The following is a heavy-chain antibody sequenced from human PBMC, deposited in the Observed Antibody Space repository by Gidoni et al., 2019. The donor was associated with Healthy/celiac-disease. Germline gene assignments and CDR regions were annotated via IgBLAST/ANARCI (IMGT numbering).Heavy chain of an antibody. CDR1: GFTFSSYW. V-gene: IGHV3-7*01. D-gene: IGHD2-2*01. Sequence: EVQLVESGGGLVQPGGSLRLSCAASGFTFSSYWMSWVRQAPGKGLEWVANIKQDGSEKYYVDSLKGRFTISRDNAKNSLYLQMNSLRAEDTAVYYCARGIEYQLLDYWGQGTLVTVSS. J-gene: IGHJ4*02. CDR3: ARGIEYQLLDY. CDR2: IKQDGSEK.